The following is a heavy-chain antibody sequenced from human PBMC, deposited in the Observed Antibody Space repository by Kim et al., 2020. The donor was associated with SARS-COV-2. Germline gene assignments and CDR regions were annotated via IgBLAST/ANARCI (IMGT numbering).Heavy chain of an antibody. Sequence: GGSLRLSCAASGFTFSNAWMSWVRQAPGKGLEWVGRIKSKTDGGTTDYAAPVKGRFTISRDDSKNTLYLQMNSLKTEDTAVYYCTTDRRYSSTNYYGMDVWGQGTTVTVSS. D-gene: IGHD6-13*01. J-gene: IGHJ6*02. V-gene: IGHV3-15*01. CDR2: IKSKTDGGTT. CDR3: TTDRRYSSTNYYGMDV. CDR1: GFTFSNAW.